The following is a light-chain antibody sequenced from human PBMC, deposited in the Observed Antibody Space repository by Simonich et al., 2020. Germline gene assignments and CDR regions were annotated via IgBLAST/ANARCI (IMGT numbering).Light chain of an antibody. Sequence: ALTQPSSVSGSPGQSVTLSCPGTSSDVGGYNLVSWYQQHPGKAPKLMIYEGSKRPSGVSNRFSGSKSGNTASLTISWLQAEDEADYYCCSYAGSSTVVFGGGTKLTVL. CDR3: CSYAGSSTVV. CDR2: EGS. J-gene: IGLJ2*01. V-gene: IGLV2-23*01. CDR1: SSDVGGYNL.